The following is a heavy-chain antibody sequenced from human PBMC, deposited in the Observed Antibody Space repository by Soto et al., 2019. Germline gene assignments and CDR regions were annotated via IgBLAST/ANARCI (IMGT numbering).Heavy chain of an antibody. Sequence: SETLSLISTVSGRTTLLYHWSWIRQPPGKGLEWIGYIYYSGSTNYNPSLKSRVTISVDTSKNQFSLKLSSVTAADTAVYYCARVLAQKTGYFDDWGQG. CDR3: ARVLAQKTGYFDD. J-gene: IGHJ4*02. CDR1: GRTTLLYH. V-gene: IGHV4-59*01. CDR2: IYYSGST.